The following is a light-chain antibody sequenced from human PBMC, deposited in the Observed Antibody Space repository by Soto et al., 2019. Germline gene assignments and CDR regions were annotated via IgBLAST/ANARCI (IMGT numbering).Light chain of an antibody. Sequence: DIQMTQSPSSLSASVGDRVTITCRASQSISSYLNWYQQKPGQAPKLLIYAASSLQSGVPSRFSGSGSGTDFTLTISSLQPEEFATYYCQQSYSTLTFGGGTKVEIK. J-gene: IGKJ4*01. CDR2: AAS. V-gene: IGKV1-39*01. CDR3: QQSYSTLT. CDR1: QSISSY.